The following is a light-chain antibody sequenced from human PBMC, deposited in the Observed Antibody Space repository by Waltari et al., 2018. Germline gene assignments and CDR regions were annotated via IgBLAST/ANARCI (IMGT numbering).Light chain of an antibody. CDR3: QHYVRLPAT. V-gene: IGKV3-20*01. CDR1: QSVSRS. CDR2: AAS. Sequence: EIVFTQSPGTLSLSPGERVTLSCRASQSVSRSLAWYQQKPGQAPRLLIYAASRRATGIPGRVSGSGSGTDFSLTISRLEPEDFAVYYCQHYVRLPATFGQGTKVEI. J-gene: IGKJ1*01.